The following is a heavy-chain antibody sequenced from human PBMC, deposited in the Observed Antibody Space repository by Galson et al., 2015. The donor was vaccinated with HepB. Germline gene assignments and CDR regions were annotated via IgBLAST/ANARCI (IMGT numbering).Heavy chain of an antibody. Sequence: SVTDPCKASGQTFTRYAQHWVRQAPGQRLEWMGWINAGNGNTKYSQKCQGRVTITRDTSASTAYMELSSLRSEDTAMYYCSSAYGYSSSWRLGYWGQGTLVTVSS. CDR1: GQTFTRYA. D-gene: IGHD6-13*01. V-gene: IGHV1-3*01. J-gene: IGHJ4*02. CDR3: SSAYGYSSSWRLGY. CDR2: INAGNGNT.